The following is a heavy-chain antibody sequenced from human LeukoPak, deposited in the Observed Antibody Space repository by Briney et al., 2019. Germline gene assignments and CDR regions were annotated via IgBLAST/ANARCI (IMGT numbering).Heavy chain of an antibody. J-gene: IGHJ5*02. V-gene: IGHV4-59*01. CDR1: GGSMSNNY. CDR3: ARGPLNWFDP. Sequence: PSETLSLTCTVSGGSMSNNYWSWIRQPPGKGLEWIGYIYYSGSTDYNPSLKSRVTISGDTSKNQFSLKLSSVTAADTAVHYCARGPLNWFDPWGQGALVTVSS. CDR2: IYYSGST.